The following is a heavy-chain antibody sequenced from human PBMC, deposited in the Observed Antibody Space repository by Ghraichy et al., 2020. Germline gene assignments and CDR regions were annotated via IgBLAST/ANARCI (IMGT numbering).Heavy chain of an antibody. CDR3: ARSFDSGSYPIDY. CDR2: IYHTGST. V-gene: IGHV4-38-2*02. Sequence: SETLSLTCTVSGYSISSGYYWDWIRQSPGKWLEWIAHIYHTGSTYYNPSLKSRVTISVDTSKNQFSLKLGSVTAADTAVYYCARSFDSGSYPIDYWGQGTLVTVSS. D-gene: IGHD1-26*01. J-gene: IGHJ4*02. CDR1: GYSISSGYY.